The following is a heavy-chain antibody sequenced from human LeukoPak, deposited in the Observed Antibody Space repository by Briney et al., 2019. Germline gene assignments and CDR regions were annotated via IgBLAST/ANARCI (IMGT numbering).Heavy chain of an antibody. J-gene: IGHJ4*02. V-gene: IGHV3-7*01. CDR2: IKQDGSEK. CDR3: ARARYCSGGSCALDY. Sequence: PGGSLRLSCAASGFTFSSYWMSWVRQAPGEGREWVANIKQDGSEKYYVDSVKGRFTISRDNAKNSLYLQMNSLRAEDTAVYYCARARYCSGGSCALDYWGQGTLVTVSS. CDR1: GFTFSSYW. D-gene: IGHD2-15*01.